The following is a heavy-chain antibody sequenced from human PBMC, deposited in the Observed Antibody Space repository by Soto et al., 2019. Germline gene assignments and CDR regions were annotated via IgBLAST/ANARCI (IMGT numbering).Heavy chain of an antibody. CDR2: IRSKPNSYAT. J-gene: IGHJ4*02. CDR1: GFTFSGSA. Sequence: EVQLVESGGGLVQPGGSLKLSCAASGFTFSGSAMHWVRQASGEGLEWVGRIRSKPNSYATQYATSVRGRFAISRDDSKNTAYLQMSSLKTEDTAVYYCASHSGYDATLDYWGQGTLVTVSS. D-gene: IGHD5-12*01. CDR3: ASHSGYDATLDY. V-gene: IGHV3-73*02.